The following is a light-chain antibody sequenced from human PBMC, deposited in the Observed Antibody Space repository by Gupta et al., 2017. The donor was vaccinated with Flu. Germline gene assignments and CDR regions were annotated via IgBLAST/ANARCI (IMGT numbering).Light chain of an antibody. J-gene: IGKJ1*01. CDR1: QSIDNW. V-gene: IGKV1-5*03. CDR3: QQYNTYSWT. Sequence: DIQMTQSPSTLSASVGDRVTITCRASQSIDNWLAWYQQKPGKAPKLLIYKASSLEGGVPSRFSGSGSVTQFTLTVSVLQPDDFATYYCQQYNTYSWTFGQGTKVEIK. CDR2: KAS.